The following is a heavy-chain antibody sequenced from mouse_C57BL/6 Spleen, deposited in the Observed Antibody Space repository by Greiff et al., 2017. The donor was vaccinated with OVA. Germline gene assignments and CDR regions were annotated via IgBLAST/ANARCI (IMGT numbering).Heavy chain of an antibody. V-gene: IGHV14-3*01. CDR3: ASHYYGSSYVGYFDV. CDR1: GFNIKNTY. J-gene: IGHJ1*03. Sequence: VQLQQSVAELVRPGASVKLSCTASGFNIKNTYMHWVKQRPEQGLEWIGRIDPANGNTKYAPKFQGKATITADTSSNTAYLQLSSLTSEDTAIYYCASHYYGSSYVGYFDVWGTGTTVTVSS. D-gene: IGHD1-1*01. CDR2: IDPANGNT.